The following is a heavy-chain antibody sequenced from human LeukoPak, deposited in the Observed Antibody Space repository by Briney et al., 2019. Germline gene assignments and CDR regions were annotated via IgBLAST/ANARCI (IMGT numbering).Heavy chain of an antibody. CDR1: GYSFTSYW. D-gene: IGHD5-18*01. CDR2: IYPGDSDT. J-gene: IGHJ3*02. Sequence: GESLKISCKGSGYSFTSYWIGWVRQMPGKGLEWMGIIYPGDSDTRYSPSFQGQVTISADKSISTAYLQWSSLKASDTAVYYCARPPGYSYGNGAFDIWGQGTMVTVSS. CDR3: ARPPGYSYGNGAFDI. V-gene: IGHV5-51*01.